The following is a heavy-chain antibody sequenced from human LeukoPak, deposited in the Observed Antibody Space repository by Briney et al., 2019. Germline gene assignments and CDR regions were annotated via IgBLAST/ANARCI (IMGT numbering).Heavy chain of an antibody. Sequence: GGSLRLSCAASGFTFDDYAMHWVRQAPGKGLEWVSGISWNSGSIGYADSVKGRFTISRDNAKNTLYLQMNSLRAEDTAVYYCARAVSAGGFDPWGQGTLVTVSS. D-gene: IGHD1-26*01. CDR3: ARAVSAGGFDP. CDR2: ISWNSGSI. CDR1: GFTFDDYA. J-gene: IGHJ5*02. V-gene: IGHV3-9*01.